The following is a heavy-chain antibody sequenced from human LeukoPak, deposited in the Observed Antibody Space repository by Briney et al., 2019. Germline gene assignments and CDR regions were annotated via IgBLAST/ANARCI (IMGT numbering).Heavy chain of an antibody. Sequence: PGGSLRLSCAASGFTFGSSAMSWVRQAPGKGPEWVSTFGRSGPDTYYADSVKGRFTIFRDNSKDTLYLQMNSLRAEDTAVYYCAKGSLGSWYYFDYWGQGTLVTVSS. CDR2: FGRSGPDT. D-gene: IGHD6-13*01. CDR1: GFTFGSSA. J-gene: IGHJ4*02. CDR3: AKGSLGSWYYFDY. V-gene: IGHV3-23*01.